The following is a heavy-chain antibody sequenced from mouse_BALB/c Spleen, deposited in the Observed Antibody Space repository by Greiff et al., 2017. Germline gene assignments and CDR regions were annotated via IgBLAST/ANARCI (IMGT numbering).Heavy chain of an antibody. CDR2: ILPGSGST. Sequence: QVQLQQSGAELMKPGASVKISCKATGYTFSSYWIEWVKQRPGHGLEWIGEILPGSGSTNYNEKFKGKATFTADTSSNTAYMQLSSLTSEDSAVYYCARLANKGYYFDYWGQGTTLTVSS. D-gene: IGHD1-2*01. J-gene: IGHJ2*01. V-gene: IGHV1-9*01. CDR3: ARLANKGYYFDY. CDR1: GYTFSSYW.